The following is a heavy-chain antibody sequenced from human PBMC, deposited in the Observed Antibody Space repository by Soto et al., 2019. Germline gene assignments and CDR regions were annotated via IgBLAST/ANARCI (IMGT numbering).Heavy chain of an antibody. D-gene: IGHD2-2*01. CDR1: GFTFSSYG. Sequence: QVQLVESGGGVVQPGRSLRLSCAASGFTFSSYGRHWVRQAPGKGREWVAVIWFDGSNKFYADSVKGRFTISRDNSKNTVSLQTNSLRDEGSAAYYCATTGPYWGQGTLVTFAS. J-gene: IGHJ4*02. V-gene: IGHV3-33*01. CDR2: IWFDGSNK. CDR3: ATTGPY.